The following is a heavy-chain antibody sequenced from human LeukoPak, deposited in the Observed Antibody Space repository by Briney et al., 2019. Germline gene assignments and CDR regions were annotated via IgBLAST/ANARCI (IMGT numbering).Heavy chain of an antibody. D-gene: IGHD3-10*01. CDR3: ARHSGSGSESRPFDP. CDR1: GASVTSGGFY. CDR2: IYYTGST. J-gene: IGHJ5*02. V-gene: IGHV4-39*01. Sequence: TSETLSLTCSVSGASVTSGGFYWGWLRQPPGKGPEWIATIYYTGSTYYNPSLKSRVSISIDTPKNQFSLRLTSVTATDTAVYHCARHSGSGSESRPFDPWGQGTLVSVSS.